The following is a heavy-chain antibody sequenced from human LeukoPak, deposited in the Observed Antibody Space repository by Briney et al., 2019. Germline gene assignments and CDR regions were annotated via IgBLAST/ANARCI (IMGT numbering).Heavy chain of an antibody. CDR2: IKQGGSEK. V-gene: IGHV3-7*01. CDR1: GFTFSSYW. Sequence: GGSLRLSCAASGFTFSSYWMSWVRQAPGKGLEWVANIKQGGSEKYYVDSVKGRFTISRDNAKNSLYLQMNSLRAEDTAVYYCARDDNFYYYYMDVWGKGTTVTVSS. CDR3: ARDDNFYYYYMDV. J-gene: IGHJ6*03.